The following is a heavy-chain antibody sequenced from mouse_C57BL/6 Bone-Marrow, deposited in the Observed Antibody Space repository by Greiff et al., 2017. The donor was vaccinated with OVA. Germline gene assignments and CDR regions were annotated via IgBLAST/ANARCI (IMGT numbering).Heavy chain of an antibody. V-gene: IGHV1-15*01. CDR3: KRGGYDNSAFSY. J-gene: IGHJ3*01. D-gene: IGHD2-1*01. Sequence: VQLQQSGAELVRPGASVTLSCKASGYTFTDYEMHWVKQTPAHGLEWIGAIDPETGGTAYNQKFKGKAILTADKASSPAYMELRSLTSEDSAVYYCKRGGYDNSAFSYRGQVVLVTVS. CDR2: IDPETGGT. CDR1: GYTFTDYE.